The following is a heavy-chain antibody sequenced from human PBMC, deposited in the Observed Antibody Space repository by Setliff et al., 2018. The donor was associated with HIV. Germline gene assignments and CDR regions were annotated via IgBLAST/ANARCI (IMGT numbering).Heavy chain of an antibody. V-gene: IGHV3-74*03. CDR2: INSDGSST. J-gene: IGHJ4*02. CDR1: GFTFSSYW. Sequence: PGGSLRLSCAASGFTFSSYWMHWVRQVPGKGLVWVSRINSDGSSTTYADFVKGRFTISRDNAKNTLYLQMNSLRVEDTAVYFCARWGSGSYERVFDYWGQGMLVTVSS. D-gene: IGHD1-26*01. CDR3: ARWGSGSYERVFDY.